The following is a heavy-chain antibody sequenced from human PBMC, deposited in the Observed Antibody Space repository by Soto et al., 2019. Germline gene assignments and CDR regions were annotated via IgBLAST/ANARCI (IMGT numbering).Heavy chain of an antibody. Sequence: PSETLSLTCAVSGYSISSGYYWGWIRQPPGKGLEWIGEINHSGSTNYNPSLKSRVTISVDTSKNQFSLKLSSVTAADTAVYYCARGDDLSGSYPPTYWGQGTLVTVS. V-gene: IGHV4-38-2*01. CDR2: INHSGST. CDR1: GYSISSGYY. J-gene: IGHJ4*02. CDR3: ARGDDLSGSYPPTY. D-gene: IGHD1-26*01.